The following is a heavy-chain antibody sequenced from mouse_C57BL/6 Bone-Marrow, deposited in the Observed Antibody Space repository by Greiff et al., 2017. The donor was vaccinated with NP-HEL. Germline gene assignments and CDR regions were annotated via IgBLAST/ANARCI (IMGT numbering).Heavy chain of an antibody. J-gene: IGHJ2*01. D-gene: IGHD2-3*01. CDR1: GFTFSSYA. CDR3: TRVFYDGYYDYFDY. CDR2: ISSGGDYI. Sequence: EVNVVESGEGLVKPGGSLKLSCAASGFTFSSYAMSWVRQTPEKRLEWVAYISSGGDYIYYADTVKGRFTISRDNARNTLYLQMSSLKSEDTAMYYCTRVFYDGYYDYFDYWGQGTTLTVSS. V-gene: IGHV5-9-1*02.